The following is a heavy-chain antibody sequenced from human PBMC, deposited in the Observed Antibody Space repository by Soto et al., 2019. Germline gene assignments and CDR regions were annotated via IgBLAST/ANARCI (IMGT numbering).Heavy chain of an antibody. CDR2: IYHSGST. V-gene: IGHV4-38-2*01. Sequence: PSETLSLTCAVSGYSISSGYYWGWIRQPPGKGLEWIGSIYHSGSTYYNPSLKSRVTISVDTSKNQFSLKLSSMTAADKAVYYCARGGGYDSFDFWGQGIQVTVSS. J-gene: IGHJ4*02. CDR3: ARGGGYDSFDF. D-gene: IGHD2-15*01. CDR1: GYSISSGYY.